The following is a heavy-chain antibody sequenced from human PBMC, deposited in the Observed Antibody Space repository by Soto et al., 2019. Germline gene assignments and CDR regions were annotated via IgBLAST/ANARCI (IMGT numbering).Heavy chain of an antibody. D-gene: IGHD3-22*01. CDR2: ISSNSRYI. CDR1: GHPFSRLS. Sequence: TLCRRAYGHPFSRLSLYWVSQAPGKGLEWVSSISSNSRYIYYADSVKGRFTISRDNAKNSLYLQMNSLRAEDTAVYYCVRIGRTYYYDSSGELDYWVQGA. V-gene: IGHV3-21*01. CDR3: VRIGRTYYYDSSGELDY. J-gene: IGHJ4*02.